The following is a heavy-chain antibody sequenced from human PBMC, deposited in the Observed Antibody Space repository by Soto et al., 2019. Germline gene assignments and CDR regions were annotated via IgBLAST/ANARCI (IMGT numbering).Heavy chain of an antibody. Sequence: PGGSLRLSCTASGFTFSSHAVSWVRQAPGKHLEWVSSISGSAGLTFYADSVKGRFTISRDNSKNTLYLQMDSLRAEDTARYYCAKDWISGSSPYWGQGTLVTVSS. CDR2: ISGSAGLT. J-gene: IGHJ4*02. D-gene: IGHD2-15*01. V-gene: IGHV3-23*01. CDR1: GFTFSSHA. CDR3: AKDWISGSSPY.